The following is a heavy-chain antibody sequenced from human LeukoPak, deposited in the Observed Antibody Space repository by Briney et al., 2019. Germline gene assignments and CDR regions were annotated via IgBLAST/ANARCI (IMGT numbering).Heavy chain of an antibody. CDR3: ARGYMGSSWLFDY. D-gene: IGHD6-13*01. V-gene: IGHV4-4*07. CDR1: XGSISXYY. Sequence: SXXLXXPCTVXXGSISXYYWSWIRQPAGKGLEWIGRIYTSGSTNYNPSLKSRVTMSVDTSKNQFSLKLSSVTAADTAVYYCARGYMGSSWLFDYWGQGTLVTVSS. CDR2: IYTSGST. J-gene: IGHJ4*02.